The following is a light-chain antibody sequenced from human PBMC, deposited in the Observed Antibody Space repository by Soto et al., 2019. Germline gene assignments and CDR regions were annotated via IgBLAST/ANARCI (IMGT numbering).Light chain of an antibody. CDR3: AAWDDSLSGLWV. CDR1: NSNLGTNY. V-gene: IGLV1-47*01. Sequence: QSVLTQPPSASGIPGQSVTISCSGSNSNLGTNYVYWYQQLPGTAPKLLIYRNNERPSGVPDRFSGSKSGTSASLAISGLRSEDEADYYCAAWDDSLSGLWVFGGGTKLTVL. J-gene: IGLJ3*02. CDR2: RNN.